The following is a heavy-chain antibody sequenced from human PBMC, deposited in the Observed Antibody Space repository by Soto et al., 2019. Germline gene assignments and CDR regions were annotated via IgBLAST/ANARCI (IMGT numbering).Heavy chain of an antibody. CDR3: ARTYCSGGSCSIDI. Sequence: QVQLQESGPGLVKPSETLSLTCTVSGGSISSYYWSWIRQPPGKGLEWIGYIYYSGSTNYNPSLKSRVTISVDTSKNQFSLKLSSVTAADTAVYYCARTYCSGGSCSIDIWGQGTMVTVSS. D-gene: IGHD2-15*01. CDR1: GGSISSYY. J-gene: IGHJ3*02. CDR2: IYYSGST. V-gene: IGHV4-59*01.